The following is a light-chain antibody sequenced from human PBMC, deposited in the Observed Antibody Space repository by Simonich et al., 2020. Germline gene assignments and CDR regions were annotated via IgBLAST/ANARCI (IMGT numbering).Light chain of an antibody. CDR1: SSAVGCYNY. CDR3: CSYAGSYTEV. J-gene: IGLJ3*02. Sequence: QSALTQPRSVSGSPGQSVTISCTGTSSAVGCYNYVSWYQQHPGKAPKLMIYYVSERPSGVPDRFAGSKSGHTASLTISGLQAEDEADYYCCSYAGSYTEVFGGGTKLTVL. V-gene: IGLV2-11*01. CDR2: YVS.